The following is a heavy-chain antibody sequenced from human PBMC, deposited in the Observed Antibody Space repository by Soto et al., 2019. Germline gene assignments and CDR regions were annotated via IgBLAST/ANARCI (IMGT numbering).Heavy chain of an antibody. D-gene: IGHD5-12*01. V-gene: IGHV1-2*02. CDR3: ARDLAKGGGNAGFDY. CDR2: INPNSGGT. J-gene: IGHJ4*02. Sequence: ASVKVSCKASGYTFTGYYIHWVRQAPGQGLEWMGWINPNSGGTKYPQKFQGRVTMTRDTSISTVYMSLTGLKSDDTAVYFCARDLAKGGGNAGFDYWGQGTLVTVSS. CDR1: GYTFTGYY.